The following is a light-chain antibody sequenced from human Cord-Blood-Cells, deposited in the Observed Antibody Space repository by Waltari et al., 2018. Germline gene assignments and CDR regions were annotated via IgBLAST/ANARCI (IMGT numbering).Light chain of an antibody. CDR1: QSVSSSY. CDR2: GAS. J-gene: IGKJ2*02. CDR3: QQYGSSPRT. V-gene: IGKV3-20*01. Sequence: ETVLTQSPGTLSLSPGQRATLSCRASQSVSSSYLAWYQQKPGQAPRLLIYGASSRAPGIPDRFSGSGSGTDFTLTISRLEPEDFAVYYCQQYGSSPRTFGQGTKLEIK.